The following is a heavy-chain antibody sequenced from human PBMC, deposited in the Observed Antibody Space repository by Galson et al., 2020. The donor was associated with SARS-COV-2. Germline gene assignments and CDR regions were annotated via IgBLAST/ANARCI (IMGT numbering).Heavy chain of an antibody. J-gene: IGHJ6*02. CDR2: IYSGGST. CDR1: GFTVSSNY. CDR3: ARDLDIYGMDV. V-gene: IGHV3-53*01. Sequence: GESLKLSCVASGFTVSSNYMSWVRQAPGKGLEWVSVIYSGGSTYYADSVKGRFTISRDNSKNTLYLQMNSLRAEDTAVYYCARDLDIYGMDVWGQGTTVTVSS.